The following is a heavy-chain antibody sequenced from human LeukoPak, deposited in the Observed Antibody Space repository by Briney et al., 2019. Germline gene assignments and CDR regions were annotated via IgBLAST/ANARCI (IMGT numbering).Heavy chain of an antibody. J-gene: IGHJ4*02. V-gene: IGHV3-7*01. CDR2: IKQDGSEK. CDR1: GFTVSSYW. Sequence: PGGSLRLSCAASGFTVSSYWMSWVRQAPGKGLEWVANIKQDGSEKYYVDSVKGRFTISRDNAKNSLYLQMNSLRAEDTAVYYCARGGPVEMATILDYWGQGTLVTVSS. CDR3: ARGGPVEMATILDY. D-gene: IGHD5-24*01.